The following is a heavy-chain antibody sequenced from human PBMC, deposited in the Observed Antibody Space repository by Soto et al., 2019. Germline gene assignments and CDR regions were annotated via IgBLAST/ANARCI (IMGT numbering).Heavy chain of an antibody. CDR2: MNPNSGNT. V-gene: IGHV1-8*01. D-gene: IGHD6-6*01. J-gene: IGHJ4*02. CDR3: ARGYSSYGFDY. CDR1: GYTFTSYD. Sequence: ASVKVSCKASGYTFTSYDINWVRQATGQGLEWMGWMNPNSGNTGYSQKFQGRVTITRDTSASTAYMELSSLRSEDTAVYYCARGYSSYGFDYWGQGTLVTVS.